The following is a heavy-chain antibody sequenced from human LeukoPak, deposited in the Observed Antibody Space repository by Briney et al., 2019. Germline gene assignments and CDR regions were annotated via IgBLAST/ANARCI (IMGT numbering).Heavy chain of an antibody. CDR2: IFSSGST. V-gene: IGHV4-4*07. Sequence: PSETLSLTCTVSDDSITAYHWNWIRQPAGKGLEWVGRIFSSGSTNYSPSLKSRVTMSVDTSKNQFSLKLSSVTAADTAVYYCARVSGAGYDGRGVFDYWGQGTLVTVSS. CDR3: ARVSGAGYDGRGVFDY. D-gene: IGHD2-8*02. J-gene: IGHJ4*02. CDR1: DDSITAYH.